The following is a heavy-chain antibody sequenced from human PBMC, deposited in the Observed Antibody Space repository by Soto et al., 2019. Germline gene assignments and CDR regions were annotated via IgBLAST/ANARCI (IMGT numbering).Heavy chain of an antibody. CDR2: INPSGGST. CDR1: GYTFTSYY. CDR3: ARVIGSSGYPKGY. D-gene: IGHD3-22*01. V-gene: IGHV1-46*01. J-gene: IGHJ4*02. Sequence: ASVKVSCKASGYTFTSYYMHWVRQAPGQGLEWMGIINPSGGSTSYAQKFQGRVTMTRDTSTSTAYMELRSLRSDDTAVYYCARVIGSSGYPKGYWGQGTLVTVSS.